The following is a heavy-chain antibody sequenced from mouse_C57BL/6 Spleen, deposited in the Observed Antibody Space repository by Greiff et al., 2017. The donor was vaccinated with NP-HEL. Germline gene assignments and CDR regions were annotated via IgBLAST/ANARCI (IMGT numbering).Heavy chain of an antibody. CDR3: AAITTVGVDY. CDR2: INPNNGGT. J-gene: IGHJ2*01. V-gene: IGHV1-26*01. D-gene: IGHD1-1*01. CDR1: GYTFTDYY. Sequence: EVQLQQSGPELVKPGASVKISCKASGYTFTDYYMNWVKQSHGKSLEWIGDINPNNGGTSYNQKFKGKATLTVDKSSSTAYMELRSLTSEDSAVYYCAAITTVGVDYWGQGTTLTVSS.